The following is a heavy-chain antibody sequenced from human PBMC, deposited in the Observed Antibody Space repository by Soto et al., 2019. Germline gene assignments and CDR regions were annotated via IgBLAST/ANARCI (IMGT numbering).Heavy chain of an antibody. J-gene: IGHJ5*01. CDR2: IYYSGST. CDR1: GGSISGNN. Sequence: TSETLSLTCTVSGGSISGNNRSWIRQPPGKGLEWIGNIYYSGSTNYNPSLKSRVTISLDTSKNQISRMLTSVTAADTAVYYCARSRWFDSWGQGTLVTVSS. V-gene: IGHV4-59*01. CDR3: ARSRWFDS.